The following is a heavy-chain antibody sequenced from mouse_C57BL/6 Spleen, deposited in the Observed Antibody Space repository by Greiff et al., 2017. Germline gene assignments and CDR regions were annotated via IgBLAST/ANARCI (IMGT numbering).Heavy chain of an antibody. V-gene: IGHV1-64*01. Sequence: QVHVKQPGAELVKPGASVKLSCKASGYTFTSYWMHWVKQRPGQGLEWIGMIHPNSGSTNYNEKFKSKATLTVDKSSSTAYMQLSSLTSEDSAVYYCARYIVYFDYWGQGTTLTVSS. CDR3: ARYIVYFDY. CDR2: IHPNSGST. D-gene: IGHD1-3*01. J-gene: IGHJ2*01. CDR1: GYTFTSYW.